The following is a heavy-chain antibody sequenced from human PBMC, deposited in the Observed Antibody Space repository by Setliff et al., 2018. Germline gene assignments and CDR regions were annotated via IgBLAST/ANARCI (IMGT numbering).Heavy chain of an antibody. CDR1: GGSFSGYY. D-gene: IGHD2-15*01. Sequence: KTSETLSLTCAVYGGSFSGYYWSWIRQPPGKRLEWIGEILHSGNINYNPSLKSRVTISMDTSKNQFSLKVNSVTAADTAVYYCARSFSRSEKFLLDYWGQGALVTVSS. CDR2: ILHSGNI. CDR3: ARSFSRSEKFLLDY. J-gene: IGHJ4*02. V-gene: IGHV4-34*12.